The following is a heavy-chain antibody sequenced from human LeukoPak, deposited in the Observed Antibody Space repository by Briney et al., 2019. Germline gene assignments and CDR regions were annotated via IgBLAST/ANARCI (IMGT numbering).Heavy chain of an antibody. V-gene: IGHV4-4*07. J-gene: IGHJ2*01. Sequence: PSETLSLTCLVSGGSITSYNLSWIRLTAGKGLEWIGRIYTSGTTNYNPSFKSRVSVSISKSKNQFSLKVTSVPAADTAVYYCARDWAGSTYGYWYFDLWGRGTLVTVSS. CDR1: GGSITSYN. D-gene: IGHD3-10*01. CDR2: IYTSGTT. CDR3: ARDWAGSTYGYWYFDL.